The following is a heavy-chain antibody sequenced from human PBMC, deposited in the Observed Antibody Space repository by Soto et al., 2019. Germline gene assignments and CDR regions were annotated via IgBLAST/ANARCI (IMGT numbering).Heavy chain of an antibody. D-gene: IGHD2-8*01. Sequence: GGSLRLSCAASGFIFGNYAMAWVRQAPGEGLQWVSSIGGSGSYTYYADSVKGRFTISRDNFRSTLYLQMNSLRAEDTAVYYCAREIFAAAYAATSAFDLWGQGTLVTVSS. CDR2: IGGSGSYT. J-gene: IGHJ4*02. CDR1: GFIFGNYA. CDR3: AREIFAAAYAATSAFDL. V-gene: IGHV3-23*01.